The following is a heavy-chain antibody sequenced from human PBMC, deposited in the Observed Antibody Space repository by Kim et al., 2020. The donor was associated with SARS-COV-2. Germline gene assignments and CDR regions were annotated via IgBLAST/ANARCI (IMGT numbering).Heavy chain of an antibody. CDR2: IKQDGSEK. Sequence: GGSLRLSCAASGFTFSSYWMSWVRQAPGKGLEWVANIKQDGSEKYYVDSVKGRFTISRDNAKNSLYLQMNSLRAEDTAVYYCARGGYGGWYEEDWFDPWGQGTLVTVSS. D-gene: IGHD6-19*01. J-gene: IGHJ5*02. CDR1: GFTFSSYW. CDR3: ARGGYGGWYEEDWFDP. V-gene: IGHV3-7*01.